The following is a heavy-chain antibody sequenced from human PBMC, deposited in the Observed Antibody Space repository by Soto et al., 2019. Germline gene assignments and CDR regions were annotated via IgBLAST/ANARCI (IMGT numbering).Heavy chain of an antibody. CDR2: IWYDGSNK. Sequence: GGSLRLSCAASGFTFSSYGMHWVRQAPGKGLEWVAVIWYDGSNKYYADSVKGRFTISRDNSKNTLYLQMNSLRAEDTAVYYCARTTPSYSSSPRDYYYYYGMDVWGQGTTVTVSS. CDR3: ARTTPSYSSSPRDYYYYYGMDV. D-gene: IGHD6-13*01. J-gene: IGHJ6*02. CDR1: GFTFSSYG. V-gene: IGHV3-33*01.